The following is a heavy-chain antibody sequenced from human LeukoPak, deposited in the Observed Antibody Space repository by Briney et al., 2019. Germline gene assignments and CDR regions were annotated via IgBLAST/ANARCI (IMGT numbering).Heavy chain of an antibody. J-gene: IGHJ4*02. CDR1: GYTFTSYA. V-gene: IGHV1-3*01. CDR2: INAGNGNT. CDR3: ARWGLTTVTPDY. D-gene: IGHD4-17*01. Sequence: GASVKVSCKASGYTFTSYAMHWVRQAPGQRLEWMGWINAGNGNTKYSQKFQGRVTITRDTSASTAYMELSSLRSEDTVVYYCARWGLTTVTPDYWGQGTLVTVSS.